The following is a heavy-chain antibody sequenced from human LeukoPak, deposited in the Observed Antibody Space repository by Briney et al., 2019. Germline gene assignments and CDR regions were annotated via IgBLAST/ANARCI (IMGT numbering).Heavy chain of an antibody. J-gene: IGHJ4*02. CDR2: ISSSSSYI. D-gene: IGHD1-26*01. CDR1: GSTFSSYS. V-gene: IGHV3-21*01. CDR3: AKSGSYRDFDY. Sequence: GGSLRLSCAASGSTFSSYSMNWVRQAPGKGLEWVSSISSSSSYIYYADSVKGRFTISRDNAKNSLYLQMSSLRAEDTAVYYCAKSGSYRDFDYWGQGTLVTVSS.